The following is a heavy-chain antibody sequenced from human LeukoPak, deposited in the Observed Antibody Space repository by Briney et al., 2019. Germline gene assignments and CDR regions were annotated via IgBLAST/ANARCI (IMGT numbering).Heavy chain of an antibody. V-gene: IGHV4-61*02. CDR2: ISSSGST. Sequence: SETLSLTCTVSGDSISSGDYYWSWIRQPAGKGLEWIGRISSSGSTNYNPSLKSRVSISVDTSKNQFSLKLSSVTAADTAVYYCARRGAVAGTLDYWGQGTLVTVSS. CDR3: ARRGAVAGTLDY. J-gene: IGHJ4*02. CDR1: GDSISSGDYY. D-gene: IGHD6-19*01.